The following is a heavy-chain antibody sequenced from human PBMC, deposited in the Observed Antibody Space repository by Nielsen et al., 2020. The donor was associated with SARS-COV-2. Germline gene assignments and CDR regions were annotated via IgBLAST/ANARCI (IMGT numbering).Heavy chain of an antibody. Sequence: GESMKISCAASGFTFSSYIMNWVRQAPGKGLEWVSSISSSSSYKYYADSVKGRFTISRDNAKNSLYLQMNSRRAEDTAVYYCASDGEMATIYFDYWGQGTLVTVSS. CDR3: ASDGEMATIYFDY. J-gene: IGHJ4*02. V-gene: IGHV3-21*01. D-gene: IGHD5-24*01. CDR1: GFTFSSYI. CDR2: ISSSSSYK.